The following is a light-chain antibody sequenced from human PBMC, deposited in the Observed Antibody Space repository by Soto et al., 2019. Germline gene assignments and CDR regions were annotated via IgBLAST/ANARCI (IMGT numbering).Light chain of an antibody. Sequence: QSVLTQPPSTSGTPGQRVTISCSGSSSNIGSNTVHWYQQLPGTAPKLLIYSNNHRPSGVPDRFSGSKSGTSASLAISGLQSEDEADYYCAAWDDSLNGYVLGTGTKVTV. CDR2: SNN. CDR3: AAWDDSLNGYV. CDR1: SSNIGSNT. V-gene: IGLV1-44*01. J-gene: IGLJ1*01.